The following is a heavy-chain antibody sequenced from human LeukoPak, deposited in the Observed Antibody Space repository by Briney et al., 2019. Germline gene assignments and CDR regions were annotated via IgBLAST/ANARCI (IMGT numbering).Heavy chain of an antibody. V-gene: IGHV3-7*04. CDR3: ARGYSSGKVGDY. CDR1: GFTFNDYW. J-gene: IGHJ4*02. D-gene: IGHD6-19*01. CDR2: IKEDGSEK. Sequence: QPGGSLRLSCAASGFTFNDYWMSWVRQTPGKGLEWVASIKEDGSEKFHVDSVKGRFTISRDNAKNSLDLQMNSLRAEDTAVYYCARGYSSGKVGDYWGQGTLVAVSS.